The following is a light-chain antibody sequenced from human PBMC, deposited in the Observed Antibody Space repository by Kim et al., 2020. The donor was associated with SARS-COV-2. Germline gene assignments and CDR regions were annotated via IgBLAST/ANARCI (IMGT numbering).Light chain of an antibody. CDR1: NIGSKN. J-gene: IGLJ2*01. CDR2: YDS. Sequence: SYELTQPPSVSVSPGKTARITCGGNNIGSKNVHWYQQKPGQAPVLVSYYDSDRPSGIPERFSGSNSGNTATLTISRVEAGDEADDYCRVWDSSSDPHVVF. V-gene: IGLV3-21*04. CDR3: RVWDSSSDPHVV.